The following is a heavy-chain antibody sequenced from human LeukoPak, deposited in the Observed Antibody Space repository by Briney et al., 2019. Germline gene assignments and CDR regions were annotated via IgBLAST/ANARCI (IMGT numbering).Heavy chain of an antibody. Sequence: PSETLSLTCTVSGGSISSYYWSWIRQPPGKGLEWIGYIYYSGSTNYNPSLKSRVTISVDTSKNQFSLKLSSVTAADTAVYYCARVIAAAGIGAYYYYYYGMDVWGQGTTVTVSS. CDR3: ARVIAAAGIGAYYYYYYGMDV. D-gene: IGHD6-13*01. CDR1: GGSISSYY. J-gene: IGHJ6*02. CDR2: IYYSGST. V-gene: IGHV4-59*01.